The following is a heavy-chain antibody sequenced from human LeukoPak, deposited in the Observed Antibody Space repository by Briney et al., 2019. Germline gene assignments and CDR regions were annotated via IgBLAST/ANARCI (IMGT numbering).Heavy chain of an antibody. CDR2: ISSSSYTL. Sequence: GGSLRLSCAASGFSFSSYSMNWVRQAPGKGLEWVSYISSSSYTLDYADSVKGRFTISRDNAKNSLYLQMNSLRAEDTAVYYCARDDPYSSNYYMDVWGKGTTVTVSS. CDR1: GFSFSSYS. J-gene: IGHJ6*03. D-gene: IGHD6-19*01. CDR3: ARDDPYSSNYYMDV. V-gene: IGHV3-48*01.